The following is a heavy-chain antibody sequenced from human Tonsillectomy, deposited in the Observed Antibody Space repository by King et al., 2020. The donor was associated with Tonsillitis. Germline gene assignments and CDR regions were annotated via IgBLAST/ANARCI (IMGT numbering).Heavy chain of an antibody. V-gene: IGHV1-8*01. Sequence: VQLVESGAEVKKPGASVKVSCTASGYTFTSYDINWVRQATGQGLEWMGWMNPNSNNTGYAQKFQGRVTMTRNTSITTAYMELSSLRSEDTAVYYCARGSHSSGWLYYYYYYYMDVWGKGTTVTVSS. J-gene: IGHJ6*03. CDR3: ARGSHSSGWLYYYYYYYMDV. CDR1: GYTFTSYD. D-gene: IGHD6-19*01. CDR2: MNPNSNNT.